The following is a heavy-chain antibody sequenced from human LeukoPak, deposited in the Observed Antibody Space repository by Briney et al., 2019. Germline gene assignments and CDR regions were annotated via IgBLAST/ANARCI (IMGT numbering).Heavy chain of an antibody. J-gene: IGHJ3*02. CDR1: GGSISSYY. CDR2: IYYSGST. CDR3: ARGGLVGAIDAFDI. V-gene: IGHV4-59*01. D-gene: IGHD1-26*01. Sequence: SETLSLTCTVSGGSISSYYWSWIRQPPGNGLEWIGYIYYSGSTNYNPSLKSRVTISVDTSKNQFSLKLSSVTAADTAVYYCARGGLVGAIDAFDIWGQGTMVTVSS.